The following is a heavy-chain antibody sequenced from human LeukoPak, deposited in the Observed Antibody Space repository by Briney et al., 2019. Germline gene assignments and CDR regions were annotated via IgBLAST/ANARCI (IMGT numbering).Heavy chain of an antibody. D-gene: IGHD3-22*01. CDR3: ARRGGNTNYYDSSGYPFDY. J-gene: IGHJ4*02. Sequence: GESLKISCKGSGYSFTSYWIGWVRQMPGKGLEWMGIIYPGDSDTRYSPSFQGQVTISADKSISTAYLQWSSLKASDTAVYHCARRGGNTNYYDSSGYPFDYWGQGTLVTVSS. CDR2: IYPGDSDT. CDR1: GYSFTSYW. V-gene: IGHV5-51*01.